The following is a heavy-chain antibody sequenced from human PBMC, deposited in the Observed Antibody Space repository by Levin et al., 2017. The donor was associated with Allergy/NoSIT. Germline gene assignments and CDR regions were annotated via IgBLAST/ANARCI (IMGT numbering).Heavy chain of an antibody. CDR1: GFTFSNYA. CDR2: FRDTHYT. D-gene: IGHD5/OR15-5a*01. J-gene: IGHJ3*02. Sequence: GESLKISCAASGFTFSNYAMSWVRQAPGKGLEWVAGFRDTHYTNYADSVTGRFSISRDNSRNMFYLHMNSLRAEDTAVYFCAGFARPAGVYDSSDSYDIWGPGTMVTVSS. CDR3: AGFARPAGVYDSSDSYDI. V-gene: IGHV3-23*01.